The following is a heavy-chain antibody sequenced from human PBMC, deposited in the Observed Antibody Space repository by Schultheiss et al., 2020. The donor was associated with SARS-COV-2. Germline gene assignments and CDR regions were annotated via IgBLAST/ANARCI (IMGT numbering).Heavy chain of an antibody. J-gene: IGHJ6*02. Sequence: SETLSLTCTVSGGSISSGGYYWSWIRQHPGKGLEWIGYIYYSESTYYNPSLKSRVTISVDTSKNQFSLKLSSVTAADTAVYYCARADDFLGPTHYYYYGMDVWGQGTTVTVSS. D-gene: IGHD3-3*01. V-gene: IGHV4-31*03. CDR1: GGSISSGGYY. CDR2: IYYSEST. CDR3: ARADDFLGPTHYYYYGMDV.